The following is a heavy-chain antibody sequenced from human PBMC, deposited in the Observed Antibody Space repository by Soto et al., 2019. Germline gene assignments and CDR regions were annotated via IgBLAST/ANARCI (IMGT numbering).Heavy chain of an antibody. CDR1: GGSISSSSYH. Sequence: SETLSLTCTVSGGSISSSSYHWGWIRQPPGKGLEWIGSIYYSGSTYYNPSLKSRITISVDTSKNQFSLKLSSVTAAETAVYYCARQGFGVVLNWFDPWGQGTLVXVS. D-gene: IGHD3-3*01. J-gene: IGHJ5*02. CDR3: ARQGFGVVLNWFDP. V-gene: IGHV4-39*01. CDR2: IYYSGST.